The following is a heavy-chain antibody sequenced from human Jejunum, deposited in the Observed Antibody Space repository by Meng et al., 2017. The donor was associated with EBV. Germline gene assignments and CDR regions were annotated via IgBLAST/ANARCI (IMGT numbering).Heavy chain of an antibody. J-gene: IGHJ4*02. V-gene: IGHV3-33*01. Sequence: QVKSVESGGGVVQPGRTLRLSCAASVYTFSTYGMHWVRQAPGKGLEWVALIWYDESNRYYADSVKGRFAISRDNSKNTLYLQMNSLRAEDTAVYYCAREAVGNGYYPDNWGQGTLVTVSS. CDR3: AREAVGNGYYPDN. CDR1: VYTFSTYG. D-gene: IGHD3-22*01. CDR2: IWYDESNR.